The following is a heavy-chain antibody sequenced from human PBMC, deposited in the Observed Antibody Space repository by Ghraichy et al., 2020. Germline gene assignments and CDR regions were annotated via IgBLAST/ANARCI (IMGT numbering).Heavy chain of an antibody. CDR1: GFTFSSYS. J-gene: IGHJ6*02. CDR2: ITGSSRTK. Sequence: GGSLRLSCVGSGFTFSSYSMNWVRQSPGKGLEWVSYITGSSRTKSYADSVKGRFTISRDNAQNSLYLQMNSLRDEDTAVYYCARGSRVVRFLYYDGMDVWGQGTTVTVSS. V-gene: IGHV3-48*02. CDR3: ARGSRVVRFLYYDGMDV. D-gene: IGHD4-23*01.